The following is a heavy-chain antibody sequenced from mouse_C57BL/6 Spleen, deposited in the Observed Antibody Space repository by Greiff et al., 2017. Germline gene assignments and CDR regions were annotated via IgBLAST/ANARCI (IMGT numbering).Heavy chain of an antibody. D-gene: IGHD4-1*01. CDR1: GYAFSSSW. J-gene: IGHJ4*01. CDR2: IYPGDGDT. V-gene: IGHV1-82*01. Sequence: QVQLKQSGPELVKPGASVKISCKASGYAFSSSWMNWVKQRPGKGLEWIGRIYPGDGDTNYNGKFKGKATLTADKSSSTAYMQLSSLTSEDSAVYFCARGWDEDAMDYWGQGTSVTVSS. CDR3: ARGWDEDAMDY.